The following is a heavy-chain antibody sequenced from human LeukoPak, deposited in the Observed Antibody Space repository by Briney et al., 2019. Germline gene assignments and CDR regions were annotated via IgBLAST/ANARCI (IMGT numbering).Heavy chain of an antibody. CDR1: GFTFSSYA. V-gene: IGHV3-30*01. D-gene: IGHD4-11*01. CDR3: ASNLAMTTAPGWFDP. CDR2: ISYDGSNK. Sequence: GRSLRLSCAASGFTFSSYAMHWVRQAPGKGLEWVAVISYDGSNKYYADSVKGRFTISRDNSKNTLYLQMNSLRAEDTAVYYCASNLAMTTAPGWFDPWGQGTLVTVSS. J-gene: IGHJ5*02.